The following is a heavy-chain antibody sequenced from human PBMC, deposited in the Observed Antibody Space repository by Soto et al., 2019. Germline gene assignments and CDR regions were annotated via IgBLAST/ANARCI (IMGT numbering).Heavy chain of an antibody. CDR3: AHIVVVTATPTDY. J-gene: IGHJ4*02. CDR2: ISSSSSYI. CDR1: GFTFSSYS. Sequence: GGSLRLSCAASGFTFSSYSMNWVRQAPGKGLEWVSSISSSSSYIYYADSVKGRFTISRDNAKNSLYLQMNSLRAEDTAVYYCAHIVVVTATPTDYWGQGTLVTVSS. D-gene: IGHD2-21*02. V-gene: IGHV3-21*01.